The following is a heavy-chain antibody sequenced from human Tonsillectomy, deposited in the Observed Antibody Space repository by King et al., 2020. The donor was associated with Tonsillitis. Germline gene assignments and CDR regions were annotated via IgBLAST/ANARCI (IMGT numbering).Heavy chain of an antibody. CDR3: SITYNSYFYS. Sequence: DVQLVESGGGLVQPGRSLRLSCTPSGITFTKYAMIWFRQAPGKGLEWVDFIRSKAYGATAEYAASVKGRFTISRDDSKGIAYLQMNSLKTEDTAMYYCSITYNSYFYSWGQGTLVTVSS. D-gene: IGHD1-20*01. CDR1: GITFTKYA. V-gene: IGHV3-49*03. CDR2: IRSKAYGATA. J-gene: IGHJ4*02.